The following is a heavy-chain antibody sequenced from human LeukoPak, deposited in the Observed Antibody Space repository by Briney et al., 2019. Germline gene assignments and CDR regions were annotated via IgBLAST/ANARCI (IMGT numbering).Heavy chain of an antibody. CDR3: ARLVVCSGGSCYSDSDY. Sequence: SETLSLTCAVYGGSFSGYYWSWIRQPPGKGLEWIGEINHSGSTNYDPSLKSRVTISVDTSKNQFSLKLSSVTAADTAVYYCARLVVCSGGSCYSDSDYWGQGTLVTVSS. D-gene: IGHD2-15*01. CDR2: INHSGST. J-gene: IGHJ4*02. V-gene: IGHV4-34*01. CDR1: GGSFSGYY.